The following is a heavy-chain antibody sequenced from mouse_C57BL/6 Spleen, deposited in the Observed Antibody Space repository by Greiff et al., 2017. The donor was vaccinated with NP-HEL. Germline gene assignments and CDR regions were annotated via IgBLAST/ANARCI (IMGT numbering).Heavy chain of an antibody. CDR3: ARQGVSSFCAMDY. Sequence: VQRVESGAELVRPGTSVKVSCKASGYAFTNYLIEWVKQRPGQGLEWIGVINPGSGGTNYNEKFKGKATLTADKSSSTAYMQLSSLTSEDSAVYFCARQGVSSFCAMDYWGQGTSVTVSS. D-gene: IGHD1-1*01. J-gene: IGHJ4*01. CDR2: INPGSGGT. V-gene: IGHV1-54*01. CDR1: GYAFTNYL.